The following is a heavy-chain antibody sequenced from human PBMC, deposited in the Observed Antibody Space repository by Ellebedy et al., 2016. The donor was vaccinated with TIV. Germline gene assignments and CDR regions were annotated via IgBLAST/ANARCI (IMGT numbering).Heavy chain of an antibody. Sequence: GESLKISCRGSGYTFNRYYIGWVRQKPGEGLEYMGIIYPDDSETRYSPSFQGQVTISVDKSITTAHLQWSSLKASDTAMYYCARLPRRASGTSHNVNPDYWGPGTLVTVS. V-gene: IGHV5-51*01. D-gene: IGHD3-10*01. J-gene: IGHJ4*02. CDR1: GYTFNRYY. CDR3: ARLPRRASGTSHNVNPDY. CDR2: IYPDDSET.